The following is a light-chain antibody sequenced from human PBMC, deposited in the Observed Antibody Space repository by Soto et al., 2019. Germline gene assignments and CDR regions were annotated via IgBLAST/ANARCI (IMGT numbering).Light chain of an antibody. CDR2: EVA. Sequence: QSVRAQPASVSGSPGQSITMSCTGTSSDVGAYNYVSWYQHHPGKAPKLIIYEVANRPSGVSNRFSGSKSGNTASLTISGLQAEDEADYYCSSYTDSNTVLFGGGTKVTVL. V-gene: IGLV2-14*01. CDR1: SSDVGAYNY. CDR3: SSYTDSNTVL. J-gene: IGLJ2*01.